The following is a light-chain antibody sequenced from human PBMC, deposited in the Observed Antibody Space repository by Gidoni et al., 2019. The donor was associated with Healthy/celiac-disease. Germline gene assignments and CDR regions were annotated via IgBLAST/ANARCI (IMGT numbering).Light chain of an antibody. Sequence: AIRMTQAPSSFSASTGDRVTITCRASQGISSYLAWYQQKPGKAPKLLIYAASTLQSRVPSRFSGSGSGTDFTLTISCLQSEDFATYYCQQYYSYPPTFGQWTKLEIK. J-gene: IGKJ2*01. V-gene: IGKV1-8*01. CDR1: QGISSY. CDR3: QQYYSYPPT. CDR2: AAS.